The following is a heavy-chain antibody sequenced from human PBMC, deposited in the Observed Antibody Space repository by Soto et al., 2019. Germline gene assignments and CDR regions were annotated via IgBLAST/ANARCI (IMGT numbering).Heavy chain of an antibody. V-gene: IGHV3-53*01. CDR1: GFTVSSNY. Sequence: EVQLVESGGGLIQPGGSLRLSCAASGFTVSSNYMSWVRQAPGKGLEWVSVLYSGGSTYYADSVKGRFTISRDNSKNTLYLQMNSLSAEDRAVYYCARWDTAMVSDAFDIWGQGTMVTVSS. D-gene: IGHD5-18*01. CDR2: LYSGGST. CDR3: ARWDTAMVSDAFDI. J-gene: IGHJ3*02.